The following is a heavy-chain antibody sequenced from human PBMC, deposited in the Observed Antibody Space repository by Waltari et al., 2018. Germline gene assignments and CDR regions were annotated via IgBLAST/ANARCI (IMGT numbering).Heavy chain of an antibody. Sequence: EVQLVESGGGLVKPGGSLRLSCAASGFTFSSSSMTCVRQAPGKRLEWVSSISSSSSYIYYADSVKGRFTISRDNAKNSLYLQMNSLRAEDTAVYYCAREGYDFWSGPVWYYYGMDVWGQGTTVTVSS. J-gene: IGHJ6*02. CDR1: GFTFSSSS. V-gene: IGHV3-21*01. CDR3: AREGYDFWSGPVWYYYGMDV. CDR2: ISSSSSYI. D-gene: IGHD3-3*01.